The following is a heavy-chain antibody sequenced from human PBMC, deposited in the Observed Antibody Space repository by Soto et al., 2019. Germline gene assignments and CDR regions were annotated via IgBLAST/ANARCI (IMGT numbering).Heavy chain of an antibody. CDR2: ITSSSNAM. CDR3: ARDPGGSGTDYNGS. D-gene: IGHD3-10*01. Sequence: GGSLRLSCAASGFTFSSYSMNWVRQAPGKGLEWVSYITSSSNAMYYADSVKGRFTISRDNSKNTVYLQMNSLRAEDTAVYYCARDPGGSGTDYNGSWGQGTLVTVSS. J-gene: IGHJ4*02. CDR1: GFTFSSYS. V-gene: IGHV3-48*01.